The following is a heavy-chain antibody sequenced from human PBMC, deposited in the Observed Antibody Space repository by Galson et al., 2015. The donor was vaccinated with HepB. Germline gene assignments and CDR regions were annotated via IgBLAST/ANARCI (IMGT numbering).Heavy chain of an antibody. D-gene: IGHD4-11*01. CDR1: GGSITSSSYY. CDR3: ARAGSSTYAVFYYYGMDV. V-gene: IGHV4-39*01. Sequence: LSLTCTVSGGSITSSSYYWGWIRQPPGKGLEWIGSIYYSGSTYFNPSLKSRVTISVDTSKNQFSLKLSSVTAADTAVYYCARAGSSTYAVFYYYGMDVWGQGTTVTVSS. J-gene: IGHJ6*02. CDR2: IYYSGST.